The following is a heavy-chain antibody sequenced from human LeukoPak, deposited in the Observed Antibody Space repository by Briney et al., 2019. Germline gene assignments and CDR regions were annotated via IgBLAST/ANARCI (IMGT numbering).Heavy chain of an antibody. D-gene: IGHD4-17*01. Sequence: SETLSLTCAVSGGSISSGGYSWSWIRQPPGKGLEWIGYIYHSGSTYYNPSLKSRVTISVDRSKNQFSLKLSSVTAADTAVYYCATATSNDYGAYYFDYWGQGTLVTVSS. V-gene: IGHV4-30-2*01. CDR1: GGSISSGGYS. J-gene: IGHJ4*02. CDR3: ATATSNDYGAYYFDY. CDR2: IYHSGST.